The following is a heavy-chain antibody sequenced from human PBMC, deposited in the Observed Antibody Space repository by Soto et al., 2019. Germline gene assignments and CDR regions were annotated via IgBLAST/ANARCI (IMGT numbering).Heavy chain of an antibody. J-gene: IGHJ5*02. D-gene: IGHD1-1*01. CDR1: GASISGFY. Sequence: SETLSLTSTVSGASISGFYWIWIRKSAGKGLEWIGRIYATGTTDYNHSLKSRVMMSVDTSKKQFSLKLRSVTAADTAVYYCVRDGTKTLRDWFDPWGQGISVTVSS. CDR3: VRDGTKTLRDWFDP. V-gene: IGHV4-4*07. CDR2: IYATGTT.